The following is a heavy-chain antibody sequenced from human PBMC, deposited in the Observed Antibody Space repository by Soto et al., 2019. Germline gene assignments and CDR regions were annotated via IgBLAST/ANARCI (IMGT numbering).Heavy chain of an antibody. D-gene: IGHD6-6*01. CDR2: IIPIFGTA. CDR1: GGTFSSYA. Sequence: QVQLVQSGAEVKKPGSSVKVSCKASGGTFSSYAISWVRQAPGQGLEWMGGIIPIFGTANYAQKFQGRVTITADESTSTAYMELSSLRPEDTAVYYFARSFFTIAARGYFDYWGQGTLVTVSS. CDR3: ARSFFTIAARGYFDY. V-gene: IGHV1-69*12. J-gene: IGHJ4*02.